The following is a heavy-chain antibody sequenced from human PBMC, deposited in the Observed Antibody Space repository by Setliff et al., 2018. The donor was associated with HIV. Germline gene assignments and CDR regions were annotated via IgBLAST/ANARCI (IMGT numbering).Heavy chain of an antibody. V-gene: IGHV4-31*11. Sequence: SETLSLTCAVSGSSIRGAYYWGWIRQPPGRGLEWIGYIYYSGSTYYNPSLKSRVTISVDTSKNQFSLKLSSVTAADTAVYYCARDLVAAFDIWGQGTMVTVSS. D-gene: IGHD2-8*02. CDR3: ARDLVAAFDI. J-gene: IGHJ3*02. CDR1: GSSIRGAYY. CDR2: IYYSGST.